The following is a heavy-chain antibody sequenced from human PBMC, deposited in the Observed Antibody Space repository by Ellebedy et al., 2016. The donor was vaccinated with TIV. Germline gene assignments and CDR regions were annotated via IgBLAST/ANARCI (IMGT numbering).Heavy chain of an antibody. CDR3: ARWYGDLWTGLYN. J-gene: IGHJ4*02. Sequence: PGGSLRLSCAASGFSFSRYWMTWVRQAPGKGLEWVANIKYDGSETYLGDSVKGRFTISRDNAKNTLYLQMNSLRAEDTAVYFCARWYGDLWTGLYNWGQGTLVTVSS. CDR1: GFSFSRYW. CDR2: IKYDGSET. D-gene: IGHD3/OR15-3a*01. V-gene: IGHV3-7*02.